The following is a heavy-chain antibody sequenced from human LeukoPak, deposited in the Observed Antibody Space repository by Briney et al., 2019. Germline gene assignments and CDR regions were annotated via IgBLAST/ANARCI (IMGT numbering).Heavy chain of an antibody. J-gene: IGHJ1*01. CDR2: IIPILGIA. Sequence: GASVKVSCKASGGTFSSYAISWVRQAPGQGLEWMGRIIPILGIANYAQKFQGRVTITADKSTSAAYMELSSLRSEDTAVYYCAVREYYDSSGYYHAEYFQHWGQGTLVTVSS. CDR3: AVREYYDSSGYYHAEYFQH. CDR1: GGTFSSYA. D-gene: IGHD3-22*01. V-gene: IGHV1-69*04.